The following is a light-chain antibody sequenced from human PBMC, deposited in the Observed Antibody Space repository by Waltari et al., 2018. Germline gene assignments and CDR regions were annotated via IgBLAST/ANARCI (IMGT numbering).Light chain of an antibody. CDR2: DVY. CDR3: QQRSTWPPS. Sequence: EIVLTQSPATLSLSPGERATLSCRASQSVSIYLAWYQQKPDQSPRLLIYDVYKSATGSPARISGSGSGTDFTLTISSLEPEDFAVYYCQQRSTWPPSFGGGTKVEIK. CDR1: QSVSIY. V-gene: IGKV3-11*01. J-gene: IGKJ4*01.